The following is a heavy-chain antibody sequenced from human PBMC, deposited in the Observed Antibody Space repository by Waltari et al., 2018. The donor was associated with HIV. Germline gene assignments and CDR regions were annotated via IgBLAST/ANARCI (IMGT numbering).Heavy chain of an antibody. CDR1: NASVTNDPFY. CDR2: IPHSGSS. CDR3: ARGLQDGGDYRHFDL. J-gene: IGHJ4*02. V-gene: IGHV4-31*02. Sequence: AQLQESGPGLVRPSQTLSLVCTVSNASVTNDPFYWSWIRQSPTTDLEWLAYIPHSGSSYLTPSLRSRGAISVDTSKNQFSLSLTSVTAADTATYFCARGLQDGGDYRHFDLWGRG. D-gene: IGHD4-17*01.